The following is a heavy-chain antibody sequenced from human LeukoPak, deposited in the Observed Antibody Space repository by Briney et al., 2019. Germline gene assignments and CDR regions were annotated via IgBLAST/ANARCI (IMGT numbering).Heavy chain of an antibody. V-gene: IGHV1-69*13. CDR3: ASENYDSSGYSY. J-gene: IGHJ4*02. D-gene: IGHD3-22*01. CDR2: IIPIFGTA. CDR1: GGTFSSYA. Sequence: ASVKVSCKASGGTFSSYAISWVRQAPGQGLEWMGGIIPIFGTANYAQKFQGRVTITADESTSTAYMELSSLRSDDTAVYYCASENYDSSGYSYWGQGTLVTVSS.